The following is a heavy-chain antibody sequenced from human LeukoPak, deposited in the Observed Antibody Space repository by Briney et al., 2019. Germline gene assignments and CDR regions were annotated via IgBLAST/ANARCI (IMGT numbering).Heavy chain of an antibody. CDR3: ARSGYNRFDY. Sequence: GGSLRLSCAASGFTFNSYAMSWVRQAPGKGLEWVSAISGRGGSTYYADSVKGRFTISRDNSKNTLFLQVNSLRAEDTAVYYCARSGYNRFDYWGQGTLVTVSS. D-gene: IGHD5-24*01. J-gene: IGHJ4*02. V-gene: IGHV3-23*01. CDR1: GFTFNSYA. CDR2: ISGRGGST.